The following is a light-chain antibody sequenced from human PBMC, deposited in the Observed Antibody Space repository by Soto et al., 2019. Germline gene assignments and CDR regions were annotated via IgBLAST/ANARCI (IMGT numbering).Light chain of an antibody. Sequence: QSVLTQPPSVSGAPGQKVTISCTGSSSNIGAGYGVHWYQQLPGAAPKLLIYGNTNRPSGVPDRFSGSQPDTSASLAITGLQAEDEADYYCQTADTSLSVVFGGGTQLTVL. J-gene: IGLJ2*01. CDR3: QTADTSLSVV. CDR2: GNT. CDR1: SSNIGAGYG. V-gene: IGLV1-40*01.